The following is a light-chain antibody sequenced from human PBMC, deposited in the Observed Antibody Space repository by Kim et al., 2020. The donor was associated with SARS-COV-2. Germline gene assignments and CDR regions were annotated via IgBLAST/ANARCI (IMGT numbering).Light chain of an antibody. CDR1: SGHSRNA. J-gene: IGLJ3*02. CDR2: LNSDGSH. V-gene: IGLV4-69*01. Sequence: VLTQSPSASASLGASVKLTCTLSSGHSRNAIAWHQQQPERGPRYLMKLNSDGSHTKGDGIPDRFSGSSSGAERYLTISSLQSEDEADYYCQTRDTGIHVFGGGTQLTVL. CDR3: QTRDTGIHV.